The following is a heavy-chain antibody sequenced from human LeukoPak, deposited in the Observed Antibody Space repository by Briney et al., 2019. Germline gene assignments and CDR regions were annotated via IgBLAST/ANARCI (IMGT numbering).Heavy chain of an antibody. V-gene: IGHV3-23*01. CDR1: GFTFSSYA. CDR2: ISGSGGST. Sequence: GGSLRLSCAASGFTFSSYAMSWVRQAPGKGLEWVSVISGSGGSTYYADSVKGRFTISRDNSKNTLCLQMNSLRAEDTAVYYCAIDRRPGSGFLHYYYMDVWGRGPRSPYP. J-gene: IGHJ6*03. CDR3: AIDRRPGSGFLHYYYMDV. D-gene: IGHD6-19*01.